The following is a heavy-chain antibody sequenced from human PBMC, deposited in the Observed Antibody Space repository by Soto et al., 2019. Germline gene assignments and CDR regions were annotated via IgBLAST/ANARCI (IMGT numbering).Heavy chain of an antibody. D-gene: IGHD3-10*01. V-gene: IGHV1-69*02. CDR2: IIPMVGIA. J-gene: IGHJ4*02. Sequence: QVQLVQSGAEVKKPGSSVKVSCTASGDTFSRYTLSWVRQAPGPGLEWMGRIIPMVGIASYAQKFQARVTIPADKSTSTAYMQLSSLRSEDTALYYCATNYGSGSTHFDDWGQGTLVTVSS. CDR1: GDTFSRYT. CDR3: ATNYGSGSTHFDD.